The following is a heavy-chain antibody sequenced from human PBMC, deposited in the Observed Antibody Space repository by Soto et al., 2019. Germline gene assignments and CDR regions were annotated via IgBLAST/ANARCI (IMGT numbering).Heavy chain of an antibody. J-gene: IGHJ4*02. D-gene: IGHD2-21*02. Sequence: QVQVVQSGAEVKEPGASVKVSCKASGYSSSNYYTHWVRQAPGQGLEWMGIVNPNGETTNYAQRFQGRVALTRDTTTTTDNMDLSRLTSDDTAIYFCASVTTIWSNWGQGTLVTVSS. V-gene: IGHV1-46*01. CDR3: ASVTTIWSN. CDR2: VNPNGETT. CDR1: GYSSSNYY.